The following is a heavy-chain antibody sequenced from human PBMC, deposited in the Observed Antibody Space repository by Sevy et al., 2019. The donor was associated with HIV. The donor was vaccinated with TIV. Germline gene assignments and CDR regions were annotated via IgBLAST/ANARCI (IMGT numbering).Heavy chain of an antibody. J-gene: IGHJ4*02. CDR2: FYYSGIT. D-gene: IGHD5-12*01. CDR3: ARGIVAYYFDY. V-gene: IGHV4-59*01. CDR1: GDSISSYY. Sequence: SETLSLTYTVSGDSISSYYWSWIRQPPGKGLEWIGYFYYSGITNYNPSVKSRVTISVDTSRNQISLKLSSVTAADTAVYYCARGIVAYYFDYWGQGTLVTVSS.